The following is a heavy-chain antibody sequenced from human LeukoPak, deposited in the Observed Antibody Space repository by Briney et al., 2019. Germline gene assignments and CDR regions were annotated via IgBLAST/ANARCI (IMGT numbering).Heavy chain of an antibody. V-gene: IGHV3-48*04. J-gene: IGHJ6*02. D-gene: IGHD2-2*01. CDR3: ARDRTEYLYYYYGMDV. CDR2: ISSSSSTI. CDR1: GFTFSDYS. Sequence: GGSLRLSCAASGFTFSDYSMNWVRQAPEKGLEWVSYISSSSSTIYYADSVEGRFTISRDNAKNSLSLQMNSLRAEDTAVYYCARDRTEYLYYYYGMDVWGQGTTVTVSS.